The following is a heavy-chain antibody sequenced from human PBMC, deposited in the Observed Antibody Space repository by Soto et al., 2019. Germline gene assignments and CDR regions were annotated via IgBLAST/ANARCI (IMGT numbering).Heavy chain of an antibody. V-gene: IGHV4-39*01. CDR1: GASISGSYYY. J-gene: IGHJ4*02. Sequence: PSETLSLTCAVSGASISGSYYYWAWLRHSPGKGPEWIGSVFYTGFTSYNSSLGSRVSVSVDTSKSQFSLKLCAVTAADTAVYYCATSHKGYNWNYFKHWGQGALVTVS. CDR2: VFYTGFT. CDR3: ATSHKGYNWNYFKH. D-gene: IGHD1-20*01.